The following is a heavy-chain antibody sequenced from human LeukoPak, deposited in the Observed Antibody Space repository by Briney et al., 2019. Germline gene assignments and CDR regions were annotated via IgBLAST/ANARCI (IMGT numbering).Heavy chain of an antibody. CDR3: ARGRSLRFLEWLSGGYMDV. D-gene: IGHD3-3*01. CDR1: GFTFSSYA. V-gene: IGHV3-64*01. J-gene: IGHJ6*03. CDR2: ISSNGGST. Sequence: PGGSLRLSCAASGFTFSSYAMHWVRQAPGKGLEYVSAISSNGGSTYYANSVKGRFTLSRDNSKNTLYLQMGSLRAEDMAVYYCARGRSLRFLEWLSGGYMDVWGKGTTVTVSS.